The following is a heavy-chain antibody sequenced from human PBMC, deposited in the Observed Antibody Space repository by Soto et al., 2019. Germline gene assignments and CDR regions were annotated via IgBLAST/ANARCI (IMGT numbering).Heavy chain of an antibody. CDR1: GGSISSYF. V-gene: IGHV4-59*01. CDR3: ARGTYNWFDP. J-gene: IGHJ5*02. Sequence: SETLSLTCTVSGGSISSYFWSWIRQPPGKGLEWIGYIYYSGSTNYNPSLKSRVTIPVDTSKNQFSLKLTSVTAADTAVYYCARGTYNWFDPWGQGTLVTVSS. CDR2: IYYSGST.